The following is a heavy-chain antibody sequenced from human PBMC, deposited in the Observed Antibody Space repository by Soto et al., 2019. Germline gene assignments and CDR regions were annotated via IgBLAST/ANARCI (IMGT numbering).Heavy chain of an antibody. Sequence: SETLSLTCNFSVGSISNYYWTWVRQSPEKGLEWIGYMYYNGNINYNPSLKSRVTISIDTSKNQFSLTLKSVTAADTAVYYCASAGNWFDPWGQGVLVTVSS. D-gene: IGHD1-1*01. CDR2: MYYNGNI. CDR3: ASAGNWFDP. V-gene: IGHV4-59*01. CDR1: VGSISNYY. J-gene: IGHJ5*02.